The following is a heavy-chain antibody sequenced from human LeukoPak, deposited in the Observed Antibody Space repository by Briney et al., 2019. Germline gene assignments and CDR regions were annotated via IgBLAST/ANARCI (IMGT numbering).Heavy chain of an antibody. CDR3: ASVRGYSSGWYASGFDP. CDR2: IYYSGST. J-gene: IGHJ5*02. CDR1: GGSTSSTSYY. Sequence: SETLSLTCTVSGGSTSSTSYYWGWIRQPPGKDLEWIGSIYYSGSTYYNPSLKSRVTISLDTSKNQFSLKLSSVTAADTAVYYCASVRGYSSGWYASGFDPWGQGTLVTVSS. V-gene: IGHV4-39*07. D-gene: IGHD6-19*01.